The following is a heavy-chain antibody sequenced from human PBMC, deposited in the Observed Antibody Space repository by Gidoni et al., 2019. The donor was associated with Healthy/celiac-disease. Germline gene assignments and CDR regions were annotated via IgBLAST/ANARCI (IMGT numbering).Heavy chain of an antibody. CDR1: GYTFTGYY. V-gene: IGHV1-2*02. CDR3: AREKDRALLGEWLPPVDY. CDR2: INPNSGGT. Sequence: QVQLVQSGAEVKKPGASVKVSCKASGYTFTGYYMHWVRQAPGQGLEWMGWINPNSGGTNYAQKFQGRVTMTRDTSISTAYMELSRLRSDDTAVYYCAREKDRALLGEWLPPVDYWGQGTLVTVSS. D-gene: IGHD5-12*01. J-gene: IGHJ4*02.